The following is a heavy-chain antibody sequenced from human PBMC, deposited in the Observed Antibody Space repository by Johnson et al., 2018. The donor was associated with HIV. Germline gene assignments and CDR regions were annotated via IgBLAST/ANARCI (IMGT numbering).Heavy chain of an antibody. V-gene: IGHV3-23*04. Sequence: VQLVESGGGLEQPGGSLRLSCAASGFTFASSAMSWVRQAPGKGLEWVSAISDSGSTSYADSVKGRFTISRDNSKNTLYLQMNSLRAEDTAVYYCARGIAVSNWVDIWGQGTMVTVSS. CDR1: GFTFASSA. J-gene: IGHJ3*02. CDR3: ARGIAVSNWVDI. D-gene: IGHD6-19*01. CDR2: ISDSGST.